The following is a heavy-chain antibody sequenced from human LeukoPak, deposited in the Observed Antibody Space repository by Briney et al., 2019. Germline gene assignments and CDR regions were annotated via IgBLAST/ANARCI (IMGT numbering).Heavy chain of an antibody. V-gene: IGHV1-46*01. J-gene: IGHJ4*02. CDR3: ARPRSGYSYAFAY. D-gene: IGHD5-18*01. CDR1: GYTFTTYY. CDR2: INTSGGST. Sequence: ASVMVSCKASGYTFTTYYIHWVRQAPGQGLEWMGIINTSGGSTTYAQKFQGRVSMTRDTSTSTVYMELSSLRSEDTAVYYCARPRSGYSYAFAYWGQGTLVTVSS.